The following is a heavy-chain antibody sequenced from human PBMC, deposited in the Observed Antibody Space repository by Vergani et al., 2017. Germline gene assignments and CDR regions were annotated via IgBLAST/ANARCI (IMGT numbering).Heavy chain of an antibody. D-gene: IGHD5-12*01. V-gene: IGHV4-38-2*01. CDR1: GYSIDIGYY. CDR3: ARLSGSGFSAGPEY. CDR2: VCRDGSA. J-gene: IGHJ4*02. Sequence: QVQLQESGPRQVRPSETLSLSCAVSGYSIDIGYYWAWIRQSPEKGLEWIATVCRDGSAYYNPSLQNRVTISVDKAQNHYSRELHSATASDTAVYYCARLSGSGFSAGPEYWGPGTLVTVSS.